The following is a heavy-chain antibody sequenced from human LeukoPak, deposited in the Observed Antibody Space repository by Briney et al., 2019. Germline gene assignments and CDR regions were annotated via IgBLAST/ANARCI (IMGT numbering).Heavy chain of an antibody. CDR3: AKELRFDYYYGMDV. CDR1: GFTFSSCA. CDR2: ISGSGGST. D-gene: IGHD5-12*01. V-gene: IGHV3-23*01. Sequence: PGGSLRLSCAASGFTFSSCAMSWVRQAPGKGLEWVSAISGSGGSTYYADSVKGRFTISRDNSKNTLYLQMNSLRAEDTAVYYCAKELRFDYYYGMDVWGQGTTVTVSS. J-gene: IGHJ6*02.